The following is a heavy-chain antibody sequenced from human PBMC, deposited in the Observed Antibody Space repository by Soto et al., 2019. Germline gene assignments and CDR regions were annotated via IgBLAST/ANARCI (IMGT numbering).Heavy chain of an antibody. CDR1: GGSISSGGYY. Sequence: QVQLQESGPGLVKPSQTLSLTCTVSGGSISSGGYYWSWIRQHPGKGLEWIGYIYYSVSTYYNPSLKRLVTISGDTSKNQFSLKLGSVTAEDAAVYYCARDRGYGDYRGHYYFDYWGHGTLVTVSS. D-gene: IGHD4-17*01. J-gene: IGHJ4*01. V-gene: IGHV4-31*01. CDR2: IYYSVST. CDR3: ARDRGYGDYRGHYYFDY.